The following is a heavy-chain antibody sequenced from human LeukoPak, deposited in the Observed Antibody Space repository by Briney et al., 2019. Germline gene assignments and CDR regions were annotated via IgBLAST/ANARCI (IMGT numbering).Heavy chain of an antibody. CDR2: ISGSGGST. D-gene: IGHD5-12*01. Sequence: PGGSLRLSCAASGFTFSSYAMSWVRQAPGKGLEWVSAISGSGGSTYYADSVKGRFTISRDNSKNTLYLQMNSLRAEDTAIYYCAKRSGYDSGVFDSWGQGTLVTVSS. J-gene: IGHJ4*02. CDR1: GFTFSSYA. V-gene: IGHV3-23*01. CDR3: AKRSGYDSGVFDS.